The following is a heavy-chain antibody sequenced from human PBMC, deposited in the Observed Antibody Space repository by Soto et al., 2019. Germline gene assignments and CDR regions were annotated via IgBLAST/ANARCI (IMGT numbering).Heavy chain of an antibody. J-gene: IGHJ4*02. D-gene: IGHD2-15*01. CDR2: IYYSGST. CDR1: GGSISSGDYY. Sequence: SETLSLTFTVSGGSISSGDYYWSWIRQPPGKGLEWIGYIYYSGSTYYNPSLKSRVTISVDTSKNQFSLKLSSVTAADTAVYYCARPGVEAYFDYWGQGTLVTVSS. V-gene: IGHV4-30-4*01. CDR3: ARPGVEAYFDY.